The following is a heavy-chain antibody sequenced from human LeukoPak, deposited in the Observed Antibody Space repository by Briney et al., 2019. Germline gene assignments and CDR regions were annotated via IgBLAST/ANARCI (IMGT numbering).Heavy chain of an antibody. V-gene: IGHV3-23*01. CDR3: VKSGYNRFDY. D-gene: IGHD5-24*01. Sequence: AGGSLRLSCAASGFTFSSYWMSWVRQAPGKGLEWVSSISGSGGSTYYADSVKGRFTNSRDTSKNTLYLQMNSLRAADTAVYYCVKSGYNRFDYWGQGALVTVSS. CDR1: GFTFSSYW. J-gene: IGHJ4*02. CDR2: ISGSGGST.